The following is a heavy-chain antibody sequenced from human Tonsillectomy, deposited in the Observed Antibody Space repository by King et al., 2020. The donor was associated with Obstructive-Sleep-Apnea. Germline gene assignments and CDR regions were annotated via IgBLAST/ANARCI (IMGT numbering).Heavy chain of an antibody. CDR3: ARDLTGMDV. Sequence: VQLVESGAEVKKPGSSVTVSCKASGGTVTTDTISWVRQAPGQGLEWMGGIIPMSGTAHYSQKCRGRVTITADSSTNIVFMELNSLRSEDTAVYYCARDLTGMDVWGQGTSVAVPS. D-gene: IGHD3-9*01. CDR1: GGTVTTDT. J-gene: IGHJ6*02. V-gene: IGHV1-69*01. CDR2: IIPMSGTA.